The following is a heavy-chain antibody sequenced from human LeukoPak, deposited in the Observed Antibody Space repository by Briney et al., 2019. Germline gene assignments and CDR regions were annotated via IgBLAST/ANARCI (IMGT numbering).Heavy chain of an antibody. V-gene: IGHV4-34*01. J-gene: IGHJ4*02. D-gene: IGHD2-15*01. Sequence: SSETLSLTCAVYGGSFSGYYWSWIRQPPGKGLEWIGEINHSGSTNYNPSLKSRVTISVDTSKNQFSLKLSSVTAADTAVYYCARHSPLSIVVVVAATRPFDYWGQGTLVTVSS. CDR3: ARHSPLSIVVVVAATRPFDY. CDR1: GGSFSGYY. CDR2: INHSGST.